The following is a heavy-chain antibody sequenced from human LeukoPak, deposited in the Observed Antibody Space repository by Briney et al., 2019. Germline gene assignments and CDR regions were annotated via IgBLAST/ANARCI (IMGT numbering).Heavy chain of an antibody. J-gene: IGHJ3*02. CDR2: ISGSGGST. V-gene: IGHV3-23*01. CDR3: AIPSVVVLAAKNGHAFDI. D-gene: IGHD2-2*01. CDR1: GFTFSSYA. Sequence: GGSLRLSCAASGFTFSSYAMSWVRQAPGKWLEWVSAISGSGGSTYYADSVKGRFTISRDNSKNTLYLQMNSLRAEDTAVYYCAIPSVVVLAAKNGHAFDILGQGTMVTVSS.